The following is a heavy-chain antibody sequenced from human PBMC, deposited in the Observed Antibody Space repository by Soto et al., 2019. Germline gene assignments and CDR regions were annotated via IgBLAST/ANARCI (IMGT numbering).Heavy chain of an antibody. CDR3: AREDDSSGYSIDY. Sequence: TLPLTCAVSGGSISSGGYSWSWIRQPPGKGVEWIGYIYHSGSTYYNPSLKSRVTISVDRSKNQFSLKLSSVTAADTAVYYCAREDDSSGYSIDYWGQGTLVTVSS. V-gene: IGHV4-30-2*01. CDR2: IYHSGST. CDR1: GGSISSGGYS. D-gene: IGHD3-22*01. J-gene: IGHJ4*02.